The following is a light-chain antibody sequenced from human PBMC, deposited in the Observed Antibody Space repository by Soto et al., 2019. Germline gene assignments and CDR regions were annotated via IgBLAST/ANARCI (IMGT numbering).Light chain of an antibody. V-gene: IGLV2-14*01. CDR3: SSHTSGSTRV. CDR2: EVT. Sequence: QSVLTQPASVSGSPGRSIAISCTGTSGDVGGYDYVSWYQQHPDKAPKLMIYEVTKRPSWVSNRFSGSKSGNTASLTISGLQPEYDADYYCSSHTSGSTRVFVSGTKVTV. J-gene: IGLJ1*01. CDR1: SGDVGGYDY.